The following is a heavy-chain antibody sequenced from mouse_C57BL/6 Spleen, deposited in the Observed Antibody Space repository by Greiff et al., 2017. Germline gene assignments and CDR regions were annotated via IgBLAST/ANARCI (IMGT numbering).Heavy chain of an antibody. CDR1: GYTFTSYG. CDR2: IYPRSGNT. V-gene: IGHV1-81*01. D-gene: IGHD4-1*01. Sequence: QVQLQQSGAELARPGASVKLSCKASGYTFTSYGISWVKQRTGQGLEWIGEIYPRSGNTYYNEKFKGKDTLTADKSSSTAYMELRSLTSEDSAVYFCARNWDVDCDYWGQGTTLTVSS. CDR3: ARNWDVDCDY. J-gene: IGHJ2*01.